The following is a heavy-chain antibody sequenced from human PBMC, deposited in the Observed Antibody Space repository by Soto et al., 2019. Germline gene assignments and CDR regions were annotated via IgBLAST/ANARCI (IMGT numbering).Heavy chain of an antibody. CDR1: GFTFNTSS. Sequence: QVQLEESGGGVVQPGRSLRLSCEASGFTFNTSSMHWVRQPPGKGLEWLAAIWYDGTQKYYADSVKGRFIISRDNSKKTLYLEMNSLRAEDTAVYYCARAGVTTVTGRGHFDSWGQGTLVTVSS. V-gene: IGHV3-33*01. CDR3: ARAGVTTVTGRGHFDS. D-gene: IGHD4-17*01. CDR2: IWYDGTQK. J-gene: IGHJ4*02.